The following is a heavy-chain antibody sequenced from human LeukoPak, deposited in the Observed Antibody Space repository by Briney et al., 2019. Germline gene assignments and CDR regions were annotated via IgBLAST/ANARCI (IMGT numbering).Heavy chain of an antibody. Sequence: ASVKVCCKASGGTFSSYAISWVRRAPGQGLEWMGGIIPIFGTANYAQKFQGRVTITADKSTSTAYMELSSLRSEDTAVYYCATDGIPGATTTLDYWGQGTLVTVSS. J-gene: IGHJ4*02. D-gene: IGHD1-26*01. CDR1: GGTFSSYA. CDR3: ATDGIPGATTTLDY. CDR2: IIPIFGTA. V-gene: IGHV1-69*06.